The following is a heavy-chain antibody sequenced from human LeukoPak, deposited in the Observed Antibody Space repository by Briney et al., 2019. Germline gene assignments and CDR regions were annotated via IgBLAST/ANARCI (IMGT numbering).Heavy chain of an antibody. Sequence: PSQTLSLTCTVFGDSISSDNYYWNWIRQPPGKGLEWIGYIYHMGGTNYNPSLKSRLIISVDTSKNQFSLRLSSVTAADTALYFCTRAPITRTRYIIGYFDYWGQGSLVTVAS. CDR2: IYHMGGT. V-gene: IGHV4-61*01. J-gene: IGHJ4*02. CDR1: GDSISSDNYY. D-gene: IGHD1-14*01. CDR3: TRAPITRTRYIIGYFDY.